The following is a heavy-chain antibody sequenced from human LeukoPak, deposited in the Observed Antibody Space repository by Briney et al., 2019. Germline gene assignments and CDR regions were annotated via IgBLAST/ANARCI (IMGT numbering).Heavy chain of an antibody. CDR2: ISAYNGNT. J-gene: IGHJ6*02. Sequence: EASVKVSCKASGYTFTSYGISWVRQAPGQGLEGMGWISAYNGNTNYAQKLQGRVAMTTDTSTSTAYMELRSLRSDDTAVYYCARVLRYFDPRPLLDYYGMDVWGQGTTVTVSS. V-gene: IGHV1-18*01. CDR1: GYTFTSYG. D-gene: IGHD3-9*01. CDR3: ARVLRYFDPRPLLDYYGMDV.